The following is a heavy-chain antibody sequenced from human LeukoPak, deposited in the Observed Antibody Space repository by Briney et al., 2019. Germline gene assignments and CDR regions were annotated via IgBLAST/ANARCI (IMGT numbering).Heavy chain of an antibody. CDR2: ISWDSGNI. CDR3: AKDVYSYGTPINNYVMDV. CDR1: GFTFDDYA. Sequence: PGRSLRLSCAASGFTFDDYAMHWVRQAPGKGLEWVSGISWDSGNIDYADSVKGRFTISRDNAKNSLYLQMNSLRAEDTALYYCAKDVYSYGTPINNYVMDVWGQGTTVTVSS. J-gene: IGHJ6*02. V-gene: IGHV3-9*01. D-gene: IGHD5-18*01.